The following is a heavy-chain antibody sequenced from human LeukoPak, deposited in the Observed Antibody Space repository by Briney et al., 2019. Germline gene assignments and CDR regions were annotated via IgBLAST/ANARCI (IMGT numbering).Heavy chain of an antibody. CDR2: IWYDGSNK. V-gene: IGHV3-33*06. D-gene: IGHD6-13*01. CDR3: AKDRYSSSWYLDY. Sequence: GGSLRLSCAASGFTFSSYGMHWVRQAPGKGLEWVAVIWYDGSNKYYADSVKGRFTISRDNSKNTLYLQMNSLRAEDTAVYYCAKDRYSSSWYLDYWGQGTLVTVSS. CDR1: GFTFSSYG. J-gene: IGHJ4*02.